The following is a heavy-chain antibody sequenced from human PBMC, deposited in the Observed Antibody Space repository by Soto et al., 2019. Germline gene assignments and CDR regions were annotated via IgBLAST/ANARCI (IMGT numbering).Heavy chain of an antibody. J-gene: IGHJ5*02. D-gene: IGHD6-19*01. CDR2: IYYSGST. CDR3: ARISYYSSGTAAYP. V-gene: IGHV4-31*03. Sequence: QVQLQESGPGLVKPSQTLSLTCTVSGGSISSGGYYWSGIRQHPGKGLEWIGYIYYSGSTYYNPSLKSRVTISVHTSQNQFSLKLSSVTAADTAVYYCARISYYSSGTAAYPWGQVNLVTVSS. CDR1: GGSISSGGYY.